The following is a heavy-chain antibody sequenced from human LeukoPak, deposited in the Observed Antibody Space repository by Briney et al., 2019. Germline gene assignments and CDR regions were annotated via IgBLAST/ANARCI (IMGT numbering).Heavy chain of an antibody. J-gene: IGHJ4*02. CDR1: GGSISSSSYY. CDR2: IYTSGST. V-gene: IGHV4-61*02. CDR3: ARDLSLYYYDSSAPEYYFDY. Sequence: SETLSLTCTVSGGSISSSSYYWSWIRQPAGKGLEWIGRIYTSGSTNYNPSLKSRVTMSVDTSKNQFSLKLSSVTAADTAVYYCARDLSLYYYDSSAPEYYFDYWGQGTLVTVSS. D-gene: IGHD3-22*01.